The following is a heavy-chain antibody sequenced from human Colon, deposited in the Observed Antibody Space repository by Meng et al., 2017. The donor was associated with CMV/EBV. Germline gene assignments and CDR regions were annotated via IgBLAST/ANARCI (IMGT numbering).Heavy chain of an antibody. CDR1: GYSFSGFY. D-gene: IGHD6-19*01. V-gene: IGHV1-2*06. J-gene: IGHJ4*01. CDR2: VNPISDDT. CDR3: SKSSVNGWCS. Sequence: VQLVQSGAEVKRPGASVKISCQASGYSFSGFYLNWARQAPGHGLEWLGRVNPISDDTHLAQKFEGRITVTRGATINTAFMELTRLRHDDPAVYLCSKSSVNGWCSWGLVPLVTVSS.